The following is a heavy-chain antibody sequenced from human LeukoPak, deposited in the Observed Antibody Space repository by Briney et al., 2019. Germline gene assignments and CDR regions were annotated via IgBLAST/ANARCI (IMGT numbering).Heavy chain of an antibody. J-gene: IGHJ4*02. D-gene: IGHD6-13*01. V-gene: IGHV3-7*01. CDR3: AKVHSAGDFDY. Sequence: PGGSLRLSCAASGFTISNHYMSWVRQAPGKGLEWVANIKQDGSLRYYADSVKGRFTISRDNSKNTLYLQMNSLRAEDTAVYYCAKVHSAGDFDYWGQGTLVTVSS. CDR1: GFTISNHY. CDR2: IKQDGSLR.